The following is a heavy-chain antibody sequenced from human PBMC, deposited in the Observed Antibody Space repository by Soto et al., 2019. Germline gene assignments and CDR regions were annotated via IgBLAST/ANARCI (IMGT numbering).Heavy chain of an antibody. J-gene: IGHJ6*02. CDR1: GDSVSSNSAA. CDR3: ARGQDHLAVLRYFDWLGFQYYYYGMDV. Sequence: SQTLSLTCAISGDSVSSNSAAWNWIRQSPSRGLEWLGRTYYRSKWYNDYAVSVKSRITINPDTSKNQFSLQLNSVTPEDTAVYYCARGQDHLAVLRYFDWLGFQYYYYGMDVWGQGTTVTVSS. V-gene: IGHV6-1*01. D-gene: IGHD3-9*01. CDR2: TYYRSKWYN.